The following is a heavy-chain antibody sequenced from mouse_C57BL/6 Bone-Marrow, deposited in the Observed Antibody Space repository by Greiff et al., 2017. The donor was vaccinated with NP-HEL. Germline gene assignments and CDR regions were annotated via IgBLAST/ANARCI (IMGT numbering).Heavy chain of an antibody. CDR1: GYTFTSYG. CDR3: ARGDYYGSSLFDY. V-gene: IGHV1-81*01. J-gene: IGHJ2*01. Sequence: VKLQESGAELARPGASVKLSCKASGYTFTSYGISWVKQRTGQGLEWIGEIYPRSGNTYYNEKFKGKATLTADKSSSTAYMELRSLTSEDSAVYFCARGDYYGSSLFDYWGQGTTLTVSS. D-gene: IGHD1-1*01. CDR2: IYPRSGNT.